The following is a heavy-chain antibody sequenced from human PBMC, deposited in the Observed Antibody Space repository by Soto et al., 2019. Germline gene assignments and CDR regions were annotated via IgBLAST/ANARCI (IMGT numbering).Heavy chain of an antibody. D-gene: IGHD2-15*01. V-gene: IGHV3-33*01. CDR3: ARDRSGGGSCHDY. Sequence: QVQLVESGGGVVQPGRSLRLSCAASGFTFSSYGMHWVRQAPGKGLEWVAVIWYDGSNKYYADSVKGRCTISRDNSKNTLYLQMNSLRADDTAVYYCARDRSGGGSCHDYWGQGTLDTVSS. CDR1: GFTFSSYG. J-gene: IGHJ4*02. CDR2: IWYDGSNK.